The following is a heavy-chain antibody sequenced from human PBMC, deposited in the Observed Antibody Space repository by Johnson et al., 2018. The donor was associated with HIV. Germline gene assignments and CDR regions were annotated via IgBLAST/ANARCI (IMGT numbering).Heavy chain of an antibody. Sequence: QVQLVESGGGVVQPGRSLRLSCAASAFTLTNYAIHWVRQAPGKGLEWVAFIRYDGSNKYYADSVKGRFTISRDNSKNTLYLQMNSLRAEDTAVYYCPVDTEACDIWGQGTMVTVSS. CDR2: IRYDGSNK. D-gene: IGHD1-14*01. J-gene: IGHJ3*02. CDR1: AFTLTNYA. CDR3: PVDTEACDI. V-gene: IGHV3-30*02.